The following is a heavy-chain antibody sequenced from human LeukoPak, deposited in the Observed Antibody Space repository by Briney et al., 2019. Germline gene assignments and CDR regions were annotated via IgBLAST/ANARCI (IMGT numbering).Heavy chain of an antibody. Sequence: PGGSLRLSCAASGFTLSSYWMHWVRQAPGKGLVWVSRINHDGSSTTYADSVKGRFTISRDNAKNTLYPQMNSLRAEDTAVYYCARAPYSTGRGYYFDYWGQGTLVTVSS. D-gene: IGHD2-8*02. CDR1: GFTLSSYW. J-gene: IGHJ4*02. CDR2: INHDGSST. CDR3: ARAPYSTGRGYYFDY. V-gene: IGHV3-74*03.